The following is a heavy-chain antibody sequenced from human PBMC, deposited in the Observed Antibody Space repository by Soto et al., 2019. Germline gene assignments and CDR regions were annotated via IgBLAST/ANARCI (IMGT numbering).Heavy chain of an antibody. D-gene: IGHD2-2*01. V-gene: IGHV4-34*01. Sequence: SGTLSLTCAVYGGSCSGYYWSWIRQPPGKGLEWIGEINHSGSTNYNPSLKSRVTISVDTSKNQFSLKLSSVTAADTAVYYCARGVVVVPAATNYYYYGMDVWGQGTTVTVSS. CDR2: INHSGST. CDR3: ARGVVVVPAATNYYYYGMDV. CDR1: GGSCSGYY. J-gene: IGHJ6*02.